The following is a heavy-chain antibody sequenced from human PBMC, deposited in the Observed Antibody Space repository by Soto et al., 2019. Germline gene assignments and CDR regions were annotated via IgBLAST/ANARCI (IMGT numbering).Heavy chain of an antibody. J-gene: IGHJ4*02. CDR3: ARDLEFRDGNISHLDY. Sequence: QVQLVQSGAEVKKPGSSVKVSCKASGGTFSSHVFNWVRQAPGQGREWMGGIMPIIGTANYAQKFQGRVTITAYESSSTAYMELSSLISEDTAVYYCARDLEFRDGNISHLDYWGQGNLVTVSS. CDR2: IMPIIGTA. CDR1: GGTFSSHV. D-gene: IGHD3-10*01. V-gene: IGHV1-69*01.